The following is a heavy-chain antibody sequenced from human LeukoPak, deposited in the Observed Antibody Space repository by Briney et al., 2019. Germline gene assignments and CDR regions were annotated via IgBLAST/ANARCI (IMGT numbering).Heavy chain of an antibody. Sequence: GGSLRLSCAASGFSFSNYYMSWVRQAPGKGLEWVSVIYSGGSTYYADSVKGRFTISRHNSKNTLYLQMNSLRAEDTAVYYCASSVRVATISDAFDIWGQGTMVTVSS. CDR1: GFSFSNYY. V-gene: IGHV3-53*04. CDR2: IYSGGST. J-gene: IGHJ3*02. D-gene: IGHD5-12*01. CDR3: ASSVRVATISDAFDI.